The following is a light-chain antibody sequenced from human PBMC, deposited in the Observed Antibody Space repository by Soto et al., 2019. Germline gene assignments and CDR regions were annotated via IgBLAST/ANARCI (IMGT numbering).Light chain of an antibody. CDR3: QQYNDWPIT. Sequence: ETVMTQSPATLSVSPGERGTLSCRASRSVSSNLAWYQQKPGQTPRLLIYDASTRATGIPARFSGSGSGTEFTLTICSLQSEDFAVYHCQQYNDWPITFGQGTRLEIK. CDR2: DAS. CDR1: RSVSSN. V-gene: IGKV3-15*01. J-gene: IGKJ5*01.